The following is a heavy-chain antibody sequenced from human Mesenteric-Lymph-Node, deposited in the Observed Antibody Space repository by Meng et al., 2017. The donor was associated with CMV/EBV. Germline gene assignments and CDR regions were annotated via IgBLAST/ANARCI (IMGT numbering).Heavy chain of an antibody. CDR2: IFYSGST. Sequence: GSLRLSCTVSGGSISSYYWSWIRQPPGKGLEWIGYIFYSGSTNYNPSLKSRVTISVDTSKNQFSLKLSSVTAADTAVYYCARLYYDFWSGPNWFDPWGQGTLVTVSS. J-gene: IGHJ5*02. D-gene: IGHD3-3*01. CDR1: GGSISSYY. V-gene: IGHV4-59*01. CDR3: ARLYYDFWSGPNWFDP.